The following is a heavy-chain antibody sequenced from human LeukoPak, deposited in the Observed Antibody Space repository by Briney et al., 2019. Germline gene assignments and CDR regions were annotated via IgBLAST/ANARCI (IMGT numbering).Heavy chain of an antibody. CDR3: ARLDDFWSGYYSNWFDP. V-gene: IGHV5-10-1*01. D-gene: IGHD3-3*01. CDR2: IDPSDSYT. J-gene: IGHJ5*02. Sequence: GESLRISCKGSGYSFTSYWISWVRQMPGKGLEWMGRIDPSDSYTNYSPSFQGHVTISADKSISTAYLQWSSLKASDTAMYYCARLDDFWSGYYSNWFDPWGQGTLVTVSS. CDR1: GYSFTSYW.